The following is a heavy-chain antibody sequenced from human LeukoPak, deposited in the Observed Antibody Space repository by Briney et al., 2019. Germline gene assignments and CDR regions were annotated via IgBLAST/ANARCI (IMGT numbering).Heavy chain of an antibody. V-gene: IGHV1-2*02. J-gene: IGHJ4*02. Sequence: ASVKVSCKASGYTFTGYYMHWVRQAPGQGLEWMGWINPDSGGTNYAQKFQGRVTMTRDTPISTAYMELSRLRSNDTAVYYCAREDGYNFHYWGQGTLVTVSS. CDR3: AREDGYNFHY. CDR1: GYTFTGYY. D-gene: IGHD5-24*01. CDR2: INPDSGGT.